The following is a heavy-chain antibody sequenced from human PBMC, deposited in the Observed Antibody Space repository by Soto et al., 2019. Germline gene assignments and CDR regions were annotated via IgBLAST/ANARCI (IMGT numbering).Heavy chain of an antibody. Sequence: GGSLRLSCAASGFTFSSYSMNWVRQAPGKGLEWVSYISSSSSAIYYADSVKGRFTISRDNAKNSLYLQMNSLRDEDTAVYYCARDRCTNGVCYFGWFDPWGQGTLVTVSS. D-gene: IGHD2-8*01. CDR2: ISSSSSAI. CDR1: GFTFSSYS. J-gene: IGHJ5*02. CDR3: ARDRCTNGVCYFGWFDP. V-gene: IGHV3-48*02.